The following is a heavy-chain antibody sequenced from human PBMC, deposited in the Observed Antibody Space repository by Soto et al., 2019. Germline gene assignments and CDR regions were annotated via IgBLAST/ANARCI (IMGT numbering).Heavy chain of an antibody. CDR2: ISTDDGYT. Sequence: QVQLVQSGAEVKKPGASVKVSCKASGYTFSNYAISWVRQAPGQGLEWMGWISTDDGYTNYACDRVTMTKDSSTNTAYMELRSLRSDDTAIYYCARDRLHSGYDGDYWGQGTLVTVSS. CDR1: GYTFSNYA. D-gene: IGHD5-12*01. V-gene: IGHV1-18*01. J-gene: IGHJ4*02. CDR3: ARDRLHSGYDGDY.